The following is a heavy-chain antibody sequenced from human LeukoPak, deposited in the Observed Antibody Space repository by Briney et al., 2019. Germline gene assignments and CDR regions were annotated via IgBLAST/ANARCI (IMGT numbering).Heavy chain of an antibody. V-gene: IGHV3-23*01. CDR3: AKDRTSYYYDSSGYYYVDGFDY. CDR1: GFTFSSYA. D-gene: IGHD3-22*01. CDR2: ISGSGGST. J-gene: IGHJ4*02. Sequence: PGGSLRLSCAASGFTFSSYAMSWVRQAPGKGLEWVSAISGSGGSTYYADSVKGRFTISRDNSKNTLYLQMNSLRAEDTAVYYCAKDRTSYYYDSSGYYYVDGFDYWGQGTLVTVSS.